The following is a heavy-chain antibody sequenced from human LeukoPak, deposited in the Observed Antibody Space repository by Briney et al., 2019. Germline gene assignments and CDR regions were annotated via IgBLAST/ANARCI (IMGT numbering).Heavy chain of an antibody. V-gene: IGHV4-38-2*02. D-gene: IGHD2-15*01. Sequence: PSETLSLTCTVSGYSISSGYYWGWIRPPPGKGLEWIGEINHSGSTNYNPSLKSRVTISVDTSKNQFSLKLSSVTAADTAVYYCASRDLGGYWGQGTLVTVSS. CDR2: INHSGST. CDR3: ASRDLGGY. J-gene: IGHJ4*02. CDR1: GYSISSGYY.